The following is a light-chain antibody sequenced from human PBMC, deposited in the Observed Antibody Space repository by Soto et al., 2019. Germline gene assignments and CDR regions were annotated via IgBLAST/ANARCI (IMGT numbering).Light chain of an antibody. V-gene: IGKV3-15*01. CDR2: GAS. J-gene: IGKJ4*01. CDR3: QQYNNWSLT. Sequence: EVVMTQSPATLSVSLGDRATLSCRASQSVSSNLAWYQQKPGQGPRLLIYGASTRATGIPARFSGSGSGTEFTLTSGSLQSEDFAVYSCQQYNNWSLTLGGGTKVEIK. CDR1: QSVSSN.